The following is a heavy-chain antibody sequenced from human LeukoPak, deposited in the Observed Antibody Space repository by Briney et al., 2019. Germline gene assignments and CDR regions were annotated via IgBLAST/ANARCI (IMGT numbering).Heavy chain of an antibody. CDR1: GYSFTGYF. CDR2: INPNSGDT. V-gene: IGHV1-2*02. CDR3: ARRFYYAMDV. J-gene: IGHJ6*02. Sequence: AASVKVSCKASGYSFTGYFMQWVRQAPGQGLEWMGWINPNSGDTNYAQKFQGRVTMTRDTSISTAYMELSRLRSDDAAVYNCARRFYYAMDVWGQGTTVTVSS. D-gene: IGHD3-16*01.